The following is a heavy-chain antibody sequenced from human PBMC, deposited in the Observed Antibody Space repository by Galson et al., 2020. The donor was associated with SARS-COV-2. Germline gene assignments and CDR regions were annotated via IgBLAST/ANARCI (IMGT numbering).Heavy chain of an antibody. CDR1: GYTFTTYW. CDR3: ARPKGWSSPYYFDY. V-gene: IGHV5-51*01. D-gene: IGHD3-3*01. CDR2: IYPGDSDT. J-gene: IGHJ4*02. Sequence: GGSLSLSCKGSGYTFTTYWIGWVRQMPGKGLEWMGIIYPGDSDTRYSPSFQGQVTISADKSIRTAYLQWSSLNASDTAVYYCARPKGWSSPYYFDYWGQGTLVTVSS.